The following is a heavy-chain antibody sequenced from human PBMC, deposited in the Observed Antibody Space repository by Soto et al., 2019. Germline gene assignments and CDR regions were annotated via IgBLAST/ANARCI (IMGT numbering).Heavy chain of an antibody. Sequence: GGSLRLSCAASGSTFSSYAMSWVRQAPGKGLEWVSAISGSGGSTYYADSVKGRFTISRDNSKNTLYLQMNSLRAEDTAVYYCAKVFRPWIQLWFFDYWGQGTLVTVSS. CDR2: ISGSGGST. CDR1: GSTFSSYA. CDR3: AKVFRPWIQLWFFDY. D-gene: IGHD5-18*01. V-gene: IGHV3-23*01. J-gene: IGHJ4*02.